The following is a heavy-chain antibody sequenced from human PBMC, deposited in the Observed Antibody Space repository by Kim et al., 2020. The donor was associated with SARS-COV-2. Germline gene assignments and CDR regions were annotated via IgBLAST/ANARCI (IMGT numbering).Heavy chain of an antibody. Sequence: LKSRVTISVDTSKNQFSLKLSSVTAADTAVYYWATGVAAAGYYYYGMDVWGQGTTVTVSS. V-gene: IGHV4-39*01. CDR3: ATGVAAAGYYYYGMDV. D-gene: IGHD6-13*01. J-gene: IGHJ6*02.